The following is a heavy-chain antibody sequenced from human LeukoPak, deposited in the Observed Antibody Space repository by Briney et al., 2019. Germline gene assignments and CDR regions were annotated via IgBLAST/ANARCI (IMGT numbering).Heavy chain of an antibody. V-gene: IGHV3-48*01. Sequence: GGSLRLSCAASGFTFSGFGMNWVRQAPGKGLEWISFISSSSSTTYYADSVKGRFTISRDNSKSTMYVQMNSLRVEDTAVYYCANWREGVRPDFESWGQGTLVTVSP. CDR2: ISSSSSTT. D-gene: IGHD3-3*01. CDR1: GFTFSGFG. CDR3: ANWREGVRPDFES. J-gene: IGHJ4*02.